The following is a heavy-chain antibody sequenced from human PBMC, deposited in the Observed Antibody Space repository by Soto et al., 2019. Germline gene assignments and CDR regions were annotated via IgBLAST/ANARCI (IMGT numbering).Heavy chain of an antibody. CDR1: GYSFAGYW. CDR3: ARQIYDSDTGPNFQYYFDS. J-gene: IGHJ4*02. CDR2: IDPSDSQT. D-gene: IGHD3-22*01. V-gene: IGHV5-10-1*01. Sequence: PGESVKSSCXGSGYSFAGYWITWVRQKPGKGLEWMGRIDPSDSQTYYSPSFRGHVTISVTKSITTVFLQWSSLRASDTAMYYCARQIYDSDTGPNFQYYFDSWGQGTPVTVSS.